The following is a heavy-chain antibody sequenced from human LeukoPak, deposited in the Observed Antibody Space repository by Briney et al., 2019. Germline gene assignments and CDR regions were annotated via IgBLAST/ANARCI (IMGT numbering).Heavy chain of an antibody. CDR1: RYTFTGYY. Sequence: ASVKVSCKASRYTFTGYYMHWVRQAPGQGLEWMGWINRNSGGTNYAQKFQGRVTMTRDTSISTAYMELSRLRSDDTAVYYCARNYYGSGSYEYYFDYWGQGTLVTVSS. CDR3: ARNYYGSGSYEYYFDY. J-gene: IGHJ4*02. D-gene: IGHD3-10*01. V-gene: IGHV1-2*02. CDR2: INRNSGGT.